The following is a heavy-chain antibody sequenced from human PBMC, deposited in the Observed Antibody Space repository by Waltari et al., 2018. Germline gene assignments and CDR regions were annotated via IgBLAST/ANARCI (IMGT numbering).Heavy chain of an antibody. CDR2: INHSGST. CDR1: GGSFSGYY. CDR3: ARGLALYYYYYYMDV. V-gene: IGHV4-34*01. Sequence: QVQLQQWGAGLLKPSETLSLTCAVYGGSFSGYYWRWIRQPPGKGLEWLGEINHSGSTNDNPSLMSRVTIAVDTTKNQFSLKLSSVTAADTAVYYCARGLALYYYYYYMDVWGKGTTVTVSS. J-gene: IGHJ6*03.